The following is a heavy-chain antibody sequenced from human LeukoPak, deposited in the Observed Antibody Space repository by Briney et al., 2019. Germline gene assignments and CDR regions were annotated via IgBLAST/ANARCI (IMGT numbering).Heavy chain of an antibody. CDR3: AKTPGGYYDILTGYYPFDY. V-gene: IGHV3-20*04. D-gene: IGHD3-9*01. J-gene: IGHJ4*02. CDR1: GFTFDDYG. Sequence: GGSLRLSCAASGFTFDDYGMSWVRQAPGKGLEWVSGINWNGGSTGYADSVKGRFTISRDNSKNTLYLQMNSLRVEDTAVYYCAKTPGGYYDILTGYYPFDYWGQGTLVTVSS. CDR2: INWNGGST.